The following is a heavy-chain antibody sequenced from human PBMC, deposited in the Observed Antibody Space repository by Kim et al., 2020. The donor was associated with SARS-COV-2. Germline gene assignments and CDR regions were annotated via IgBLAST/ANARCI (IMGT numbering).Heavy chain of an antibody. CDR2: IYYSGST. V-gene: IGHV4-39*01. D-gene: IGHD1-26*01. CDR1: GGSISSSSYY. J-gene: IGHJ4*02. CDR3: ARRGGSYWGDYFDY. Sequence: SETLSLTCTVSGGSISSSSYYWGWIRQPPGKGLEWIGSIYYSGSTYYNPSLKSRVTISVDTSKNQISLKLSSVTAADTAVYYCARRGGSYWGDYFDYWGQGTLVTVSS.